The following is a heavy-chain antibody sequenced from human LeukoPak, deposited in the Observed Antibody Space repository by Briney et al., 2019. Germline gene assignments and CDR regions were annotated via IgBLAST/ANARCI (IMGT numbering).Heavy chain of an antibody. D-gene: IGHD5-12*01. V-gene: IGHV4-61*01. CDR2: IYNSVRT. CDR1: GGSVSSGSYY. J-gene: IGHJ6*02. CDR3: VRDLVATIDHYYYGMDV. Sequence: SETLSLTCIVSGGSVSSGSYYWSWIRQPPGKGLEWVGYIYNSVRTNYNPSLKSRVTISVDTSKNQLSLKLSSVTAADTAVYFCVRDLVATIDHYYYGMDVWGQGTTVTVSS.